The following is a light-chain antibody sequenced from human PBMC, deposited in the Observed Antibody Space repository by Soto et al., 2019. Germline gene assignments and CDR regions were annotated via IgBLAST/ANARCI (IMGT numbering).Light chain of an antibody. Sequence: EIVLTQSPATLSLSPGERATLYCRASQSVSSSYLAWYQQKPGQAPRLLIYGASSRATGIPDRFSGSGSGTDFTLTISRLEPEDFAVYYCQQYGSSPWTFGQGTKVDIK. V-gene: IGKV3-20*01. CDR1: QSVSSSY. CDR2: GAS. J-gene: IGKJ1*01. CDR3: QQYGSSPWT.